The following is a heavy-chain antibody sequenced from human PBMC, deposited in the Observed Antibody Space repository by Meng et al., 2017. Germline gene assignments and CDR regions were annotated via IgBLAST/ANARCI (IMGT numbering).Heavy chain of an antibody. J-gene: IGHJ5*02. Sequence: ASVKVSCKASGYTFTGYYMHWVRQAPGQGLEWMGWISAYNGNTNYAQKLQGRVTMTTDTSTSTAYMELRSLRSDDTAVYYCARGYGDYTPGWFDPWGQGTLVTVSS. CDR2: ISAYNGNT. V-gene: IGHV1-18*04. D-gene: IGHD4-17*01. CDR3: ARGYGDYTPGWFDP. CDR1: GYTFTGYY.